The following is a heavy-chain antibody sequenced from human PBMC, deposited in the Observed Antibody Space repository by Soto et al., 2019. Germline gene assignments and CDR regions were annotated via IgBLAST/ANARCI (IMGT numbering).Heavy chain of an antibody. CDR2: IWYDGSNK. D-gene: IGHD6-19*01. J-gene: IGHJ4*02. CDR3: ARDTPTGWLQARDLFDY. CDR1: GFTFSSYG. V-gene: IGHV3-33*01. Sequence: QVQLVESGGGVVQPGRSLRLSCAASGFTFSSYGMHWVRQAPGKGLEWVAVIWYDGSNKYYADSVKGRFTISRDNSKNTLYLQMNSLRAEDTAVYYCARDTPTGWLQARDLFDYWGQGTLVTVSS.